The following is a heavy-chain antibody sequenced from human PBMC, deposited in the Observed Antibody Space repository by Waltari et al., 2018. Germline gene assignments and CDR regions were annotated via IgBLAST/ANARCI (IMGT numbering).Heavy chain of an antibody. CDR2: IYYSGST. J-gene: IGHJ5*02. CDR3: ARHWKKSGYRFDP. D-gene: IGHD5-12*01. Sequence: QLQLQESGPGLVRRSETLSLTCSVAGGSLSSGSFYWSWNRQSPGKGLEWIGSIYYSGSTDYNSNLKSRVTISGDTSKNQFSLKLSSVTAADTAVYYCARHWKKSGYRFDPWGQGTLVTVSS. V-gene: IGHV4-39*01. CDR1: GGSLSSGSFY.